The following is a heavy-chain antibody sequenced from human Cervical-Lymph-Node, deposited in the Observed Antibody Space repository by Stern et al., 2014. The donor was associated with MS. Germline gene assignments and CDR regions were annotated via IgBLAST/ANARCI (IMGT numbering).Heavy chain of an antibody. J-gene: IGHJ3*02. V-gene: IGHV5-51*01. CDR3: VRRVDSGGYDTFDI. CDR1: GYSFSNFW. CDR2: IYPGDSDT. Sequence: EVQLEESGAEVKKPGESLKLSCKTSGYSFSNFWIGWVRQMPGKGLGWMGIIYPGDSDTTSHPAFQGQVTISAARPLSNAYLQWRSVKASDTAMYYCVRRVDSGGYDTFDIWGQGTMVTVSS. D-gene: IGHD3-22*01.